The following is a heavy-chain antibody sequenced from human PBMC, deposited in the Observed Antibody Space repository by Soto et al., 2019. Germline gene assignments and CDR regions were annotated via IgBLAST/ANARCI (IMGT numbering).Heavy chain of an antibody. CDR1: GFTFSSYG. D-gene: IGHD3-16*01. V-gene: IGHV3-30*03. J-gene: IGHJ4*02. CDR2: ISYDGRKK. Sequence: QVQLVESGGGVVQPGRSLRLSCAASGFTFSSYGMHWVRQAPGKGLEWVAVISYDGRKKYYADSVKGRFTISRDNSKNSLNMQMGRLRADQTGVFFLSSLSGGGGFDYWGQGTLVTVSS. CDR3: SSLSGGGGFDY.